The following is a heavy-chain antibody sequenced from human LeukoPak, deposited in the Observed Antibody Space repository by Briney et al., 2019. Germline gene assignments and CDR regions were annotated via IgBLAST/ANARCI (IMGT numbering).Heavy chain of an antibody. CDR1: GFTFSSYS. CDR2: ISSSSSYI. V-gene: IGHV3-21*01. D-gene: IGHD3-10*01. CDR3: ATSLRITGSYYNAPDAFDI. Sequence: GGSLRLSCAASGFTFSSYSMNWVRQAPGKGLEWVSSISSSSSYIYYADSVKGRFTISRDNAKNSLYLQMNSLRAEDTAVYYCATSLRITGSYYNAPDAFDIWGQGTMVTVSS. J-gene: IGHJ3*02.